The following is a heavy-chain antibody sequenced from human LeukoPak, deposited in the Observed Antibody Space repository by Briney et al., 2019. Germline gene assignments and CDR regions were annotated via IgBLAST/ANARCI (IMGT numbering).Heavy chain of an antibody. V-gene: IGHV1-8*02. D-gene: IGHD2-15*01. CDR2: MNPNSGNT. J-gene: IGHJ4*02. CDR3: ARAGGYCGRISCPYYFDY. CDR1: GYTPTSYG. Sequence: GASVKVSCKPSGYTPTSYGMSWVRQATGQGREGMGWMNPNSGNTGYAQKFQGRVTMTRNTSISTAYMELSSLRSEDTAVYYCARAGGYCGRISCPYYFDYWGQGSLVAVSS.